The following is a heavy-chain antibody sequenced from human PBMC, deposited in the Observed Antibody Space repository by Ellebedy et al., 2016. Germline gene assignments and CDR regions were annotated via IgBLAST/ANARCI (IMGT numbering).Heavy chain of an antibody. V-gene: IGHV3-7*01. CDR3: ARLRPSYLDC. CDR2: IKSDGSER. J-gene: IGHJ4*02. CDR1: GFTFSNFA. Sequence: GESLKISCAASGFTFSNFAMNWVRQAPGKGLEWVANIKSDGSERYYVDSVKGRFSISRDNAKNSLYLQMNSLRAEDTAVYYCARLRPSYLDCWGQGTLVTVSS.